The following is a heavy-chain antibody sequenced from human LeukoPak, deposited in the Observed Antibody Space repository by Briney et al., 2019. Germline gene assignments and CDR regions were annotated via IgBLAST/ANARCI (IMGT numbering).Heavy chain of an antibody. CDR2: INHSGGT. V-gene: IGHV4-34*01. J-gene: IGHJ3*02. CDR1: GGSFSGYY. Sequence: SETLSLTCAVYGGSFSGYYWTWIRQPPGKGLEWIGEINHSGGTNYNPSLKSRVTISVDTSKNQFSLKLTSVTAADTAVYYCARPLSISGYYYDAFDIWGQGTMVTVSS. CDR3: ARPLSISGYYYDAFDI. D-gene: IGHD3-22*01.